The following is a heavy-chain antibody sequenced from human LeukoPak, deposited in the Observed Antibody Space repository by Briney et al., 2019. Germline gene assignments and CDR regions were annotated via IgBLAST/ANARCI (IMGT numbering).Heavy chain of an antibody. CDR3: ARDRPYSSSWYYDY. CDR2: IIPIFGTA. V-gene: IGHV1-69*13. D-gene: IGHD6-13*01. Sequence: GASVKVSCKASGGTFSSYAISWVRQAPGQGLEWMGGIIPIFGTANYAQKFQGRVTITADESTSTAYMELSSLRSEDTAVYYCARDRPYSSSWYYDYWGQGTLVTVSS. CDR1: GGTFSSYA. J-gene: IGHJ4*02.